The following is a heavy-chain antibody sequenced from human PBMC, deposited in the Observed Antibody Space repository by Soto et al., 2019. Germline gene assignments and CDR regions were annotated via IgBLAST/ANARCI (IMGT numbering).Heavy chain of an antibody. CDR3: ARSYSGSPYGGGKYYYYGMDV. J-gene: IGHJ6*02. D-gene: IGHD1-26*01. CDR2: VDYRGST. Sequence: QVQLQESGPGLVKPSETLSLTCSVSGGSIGTYFWSWIRQPPGKGLEWIGYVDYRGSTDYTSSLKSRVTISEDTSKNEISLELTSVTAADTAVYYCARSYSGSPYGGGKYYYYGMDVWGHGTTVIVSS. CDR1: GGSIGTYF. V-gene: IGHV4-59*01.